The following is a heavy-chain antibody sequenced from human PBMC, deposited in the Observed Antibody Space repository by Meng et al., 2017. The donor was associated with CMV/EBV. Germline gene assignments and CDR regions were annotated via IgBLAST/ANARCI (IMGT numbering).Heavy chain of an antibody. CDR3: AYHSYSSSFVPSHDY. Sequence: GESPKISCAASGFTFSSYAMSWVRQAPGKGLEWVSAISGSGGSTYYADSVKGRFTISRDNSKNTLYLQMNSMRAEDTAVYYCAYHSYSSSFVPSHDYWGQGTLVTVSS. D-gene: IGHD6-13*01. V-gene: IGHV3-23*01. J-gene: IGHJ4*02. CDR2: ISGSGGST. CDR1: GFTFSSYA.